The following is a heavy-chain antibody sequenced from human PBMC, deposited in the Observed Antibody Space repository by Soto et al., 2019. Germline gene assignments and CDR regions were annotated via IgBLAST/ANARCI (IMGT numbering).Heavy chain of an antibody. CDR2: IYPGDSDT. CDR1: GYSFTSYW. V-gene: IGHV5-51*01. CDR3: ARQSIAAPPDY. D-gene: IGHD6-6*01. Sequence: GESMKISCKGSGYSFTSYWFRWVRQMPGKGLEWMGIIYPGDSDTRYSPSFQGQVTISADKSISTAYLQWSSLKFSDTAMYYCARQSIAAPPDYWGQGTLVTVSS. J-gene: IGHJ4*02.